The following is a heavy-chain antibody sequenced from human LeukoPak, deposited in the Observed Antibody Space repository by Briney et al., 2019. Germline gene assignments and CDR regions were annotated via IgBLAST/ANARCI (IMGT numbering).Heavy chain of an antibody. CDR3: ATRGYSGYDSKSSRSFDI. CDR1: GFTLINYS. CDR2: ISSSKCYI. Sequence: GGSLRLSCAASGFTLINYSMHWVRQAPGKGLEWVSSISSSKCYIYYADTVKGGFTISIDNAKNSLYLQMNSLRAEDTAVYYCATRGYSGYDSKSSRSFDIWGQGTMVTVSS. D-gene: IGHD5-12*01. V-gene: IGHV3-21*01. J-gene: IGHJ3*02.